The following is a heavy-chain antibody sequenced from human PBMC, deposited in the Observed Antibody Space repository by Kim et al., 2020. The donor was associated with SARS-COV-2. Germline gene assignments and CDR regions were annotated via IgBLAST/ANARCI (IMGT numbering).Heavy chain of an antibody. V-gene: IGHV3-15*01. CDR3: TTDFRSYSMEGP. CDR1: GFPFSDAW. Sequence: GGSLRLSCAASGFPFSDAWMSWVRQAPGKGLEWVGRIKSKTDGGTRDYAVPVKGRFSISRDDSETTGYLQMNSLKTEDTAVDYCTTDFRSYSMEGPWGQG. CDR2: IKSKTDGGTR. D-gene: IGHD5-18*01. J-gene: IGHJ5*01.